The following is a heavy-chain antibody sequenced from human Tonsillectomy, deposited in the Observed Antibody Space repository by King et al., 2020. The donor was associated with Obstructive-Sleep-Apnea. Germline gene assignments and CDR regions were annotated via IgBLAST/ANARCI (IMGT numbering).Heavy chain of an antibody. CDR2: SYPGDSVT. D-gene: IGHD1-26*01. J-gene: IGHJ4*02. Sequence: QLLQSGAEVKKPGESLKISCKGSGYSFTSYWIGGVRKMLGKGREWMGISYPGDSVTRYSPSFQGQGTISADKTISTAYLQWSSLKASDTAMYYCARKSISGSYLDYWGQGTLVTVSS. CDR1: GYSFTSYW. V-gene: IGHV5-51*01. CDR3: ARKSISGSYLDY.